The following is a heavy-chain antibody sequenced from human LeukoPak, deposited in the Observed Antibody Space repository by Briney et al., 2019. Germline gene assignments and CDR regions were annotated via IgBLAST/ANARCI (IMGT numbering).Heavy chain of an antibody. CDR1: GYTFTSYA. Sequence: GASVKVSCKASGYTFTSYAMHWVRQAPGQRLEWMGWINAGNGNTKYSQKLQGRVTMTRDTSASTAYMELSSLRSEDTAVYYCARVYCSGGSCDYYYGMDVWGQGTTVTVSS. V-gene: IGHV1-3*01. J-gene: IGHJ6*02. CDR3: ARVYCSGGSCDYYYGMDV. CDR2: INAGNGNT. D-gene: IGHD2-15*01.